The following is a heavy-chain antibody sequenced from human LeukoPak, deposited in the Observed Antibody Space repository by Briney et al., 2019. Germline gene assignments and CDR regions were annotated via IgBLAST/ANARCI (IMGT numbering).Heavy chain of an antibody. Sequence: SETLSLTCTVPGGSISSYYWSWIRQPPGKGLDWIGYVSFGGGTNYNPSLKSRVITSADTSKNQFSLNLTSVTAADTAVYYCVRASVESGGAFDIWGQGTMVTVSS. V-gene: IGHV4-59*01. CDR1: GGSISSYY. D-gene: IGHD2-15*01. CDR2: VSFGGGT. J-gene: IGHJ3*02. CDR3: VRASVESGGAFDI.